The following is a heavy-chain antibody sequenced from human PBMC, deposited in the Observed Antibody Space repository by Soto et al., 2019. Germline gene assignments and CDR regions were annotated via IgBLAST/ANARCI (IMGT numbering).Heavy chain of an antibody. V-gene: IGHV3-23*01. J-gene: IGHJ4*02. CDR2: ISGSGGRK. CDR1: GFTFSSYA. D-gene: IGHD1-26*01. Sequence: EVQLLESGGGLVQPGGSLRLSCAASGFTFSSYAMRWVRQAPVKGREWVSAISGSGGRKYYADSVKGRFTISRDNSKNTLYLQMNSLRAEDTAVYYCARRGSGSYYDYWGQGTLVTVSS. CDR3: ARRGSGSYYDY.